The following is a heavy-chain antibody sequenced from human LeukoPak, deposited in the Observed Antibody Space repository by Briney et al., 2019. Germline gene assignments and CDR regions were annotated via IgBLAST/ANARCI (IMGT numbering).Heavy chain of an antibody. V-gene: IGHV1-2*02. J-gene: IGHJ4*02. CDR2: INPNSGGT. CDR3: ARSSGYDFNFDY. D-gene: IGHD5-12*01. Sequence: ASVKVSCKASGYTFTGYYMHWVRQAPGQGLEWMGWINPNSGGTNYAQKFQGRVTMTRDTSISTAYMELSRLRSDDTAVYYCARSSGYDFNFDYWGQGTLVNVSS. CDR1: GYTFTGYY.